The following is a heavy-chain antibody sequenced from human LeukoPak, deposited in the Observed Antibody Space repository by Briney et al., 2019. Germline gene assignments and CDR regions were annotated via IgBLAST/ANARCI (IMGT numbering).Heavy chain of an antibody. Sequence: GSLRLSCAASGFIFSSYAMSWVRQAPGKGLEWIGYIYHTGSTRNIPSLKSRVSISVDTSKNQFSLKLSAITAADTAMYYCARGAYSETDYGDSPYFDYWGQGTLVTVSS. D-gene: IGHD4-17*01. CDR2: IYHTGST. J-gene: IGHJ4*02. CDR3: ARGAYSETDYGDSPYFDY. V-gene: IGHV4-59*01. CDR1: GFIFSSYA.